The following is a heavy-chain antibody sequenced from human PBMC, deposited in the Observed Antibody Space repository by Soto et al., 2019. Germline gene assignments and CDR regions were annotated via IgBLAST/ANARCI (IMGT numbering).Heavy chain of an antibody. J-gene: IGHJ5*02. CDR3: ARQDYDILTGYYQGSWFDP. Sequence: SETLSLTCTVSGGSISSSSYYWGWIRQPPGKGQEWIGSIYYSGSTYYNPSLKSRVTISVDTSKNQFSLKLSFVTAADTAVYYCARQDYDILTGYYQGSWFDPWGQGTLVTVSS. D-gene: IGHD3-9*01. V-gene: IGHV4-39*01. CDR2: IYYSGST. CDR1: GGSISSSSYY.